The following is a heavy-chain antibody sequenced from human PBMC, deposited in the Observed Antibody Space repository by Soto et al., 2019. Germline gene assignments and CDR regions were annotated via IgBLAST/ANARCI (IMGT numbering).Heavy chain of an antibody. CDR2: ISGSGDRT. V-gene: IGHV3-23*01. Sequence: EVQLLESGAGLVQPGGSLRLSCAASGFTFSDYAMSWVRQAPGKGLEWVSVISGSGDRTYYADSVKGRFTISRDNSKNTLFREMNNLRTEDTAVYYCAKDQIFQGLVWLGELVFDFWGQGSLVTVST. J-gene: IGHJ4*02. CDR3: AKDQIFQGLVWLGELVFDF. D-gene: IGHD3-10*01. CDR1: GFTFSDYA.